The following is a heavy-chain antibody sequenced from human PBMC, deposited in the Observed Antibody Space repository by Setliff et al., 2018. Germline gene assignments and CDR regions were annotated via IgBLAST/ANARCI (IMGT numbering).Heavy chain of an antibody. J-gene: IGHJ3*02. CDR2: INHSGST. D-gene: IGHD3-9*01. V-gene: IGHV4-39*07. Sequence: SETLSLTCTVSGGSISSGDYYWSWIRQPPGKGLEWIGEINHSGSTNYNPSLKGRVTISVDTSKNHFSLKLSSVTAADAAVYYCASNILTGPYDAFDIWGRGTMVTVSS. CDR3: ASNILTGPYDAFDI. CDR1: GGSISSGDYY.